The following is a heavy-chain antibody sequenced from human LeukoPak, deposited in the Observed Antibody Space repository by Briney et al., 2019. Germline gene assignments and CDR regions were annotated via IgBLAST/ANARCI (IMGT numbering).Heavy chain of an antibody. V-gene: IGHV3-30*04. D-gene: IGHD3-10*01. J-gene: IGHJ4*02. CDR3: ARDSKEWFGELLPLLDY. CDR2: ISFDGSHK. CDR1: IFTFSRYP. Sequence: PGGSLRLSCAASIFTFSRYPMHWVRQAPGKGLDWVAVISFDGSHKYYADSVKGRFIISRDNSKNTLYLQMYSLRAEDTAVYYCARDSKEWFGELLPLLDYWGQGTLVTV.